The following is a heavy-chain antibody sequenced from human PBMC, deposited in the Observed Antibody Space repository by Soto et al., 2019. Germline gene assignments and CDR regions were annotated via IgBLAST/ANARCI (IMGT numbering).Heavy chain of an antibody. J-gene: IGHJ4*02. CDR3: AREGYRSGYDYYFDY. CDR2: IYYSGST. Sequence: SETLSLTCTVSGGSISSYYWSWIRQPPGKGLEWIGYIYYSGSTNYNPSLKSRVTISVDTSKNQFSLKLSSVTAADTAVYYCAREGYRSGYDYYFDYWGQGTLVTVSS. V-gene: IGHV4-59*01. D-gene: IGHD5-12*01. CDR1: GGSISSYY.